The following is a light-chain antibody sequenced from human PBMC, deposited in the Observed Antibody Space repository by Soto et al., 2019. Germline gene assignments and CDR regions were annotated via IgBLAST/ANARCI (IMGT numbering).Light chain of an antibody. CDR3: HHRGNGIP. V-gene: IGKV3-11*01. CDR1: QSVSSY. J-gene: IGKJ5*01. Sequence: EIVVTQSPATLSLSPGERATLSCRASQSVSSYLAWYQQKPGQAPRLLIYDASNRATGIPARFSGSGSGTDFTLTISSLEPEDFAVYYCHHRGNGIPFGQVRRLEVK. CDR2: DAS.